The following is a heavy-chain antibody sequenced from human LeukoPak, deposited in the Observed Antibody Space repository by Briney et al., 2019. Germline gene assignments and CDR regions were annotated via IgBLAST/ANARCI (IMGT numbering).Heavy chain of an antibody. J-gene: IGHJ4*02. V-gene: IGHV1-69*06. Sequence: SVKVSCKASGGTFSRYTISWVRQAPGQGPEWMGGIIPLFGTANYAQKFQGRVTITADKSTTTAYMELSSLRSEDTAVYYCASHGSGTYGSFDYWGQGTLVTVSS. CDR3: ASHGSGTYGSFDY. D-gene: IGHD3-10*01. CDR1: GGTFSRYT. CDR2: IIPLFGTA.